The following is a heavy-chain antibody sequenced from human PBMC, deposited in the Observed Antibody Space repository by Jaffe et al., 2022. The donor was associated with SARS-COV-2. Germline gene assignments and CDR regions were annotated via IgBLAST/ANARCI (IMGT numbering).Heavy chain of an antibody. D-gene: IGHD5-18*01. CDR2: INHSGST. CDR1: GGSFSGYY. CDR3: ARVPKHRYSYQYYFDY. V-gene: IGHV4-34*01. J-gene: IGHJ4*02. Sequence: QVQLQQWGAGLLKPSETLSLTCAVYGGSFSGYYWSWIRQPPGKGLEWIGEINHSGSTNYNPSLKSRVTISVDTSKNQFSLKLSSVTAADTAVYYCARVPKHRYSYQYYFDYWGQGTLVTVSS.